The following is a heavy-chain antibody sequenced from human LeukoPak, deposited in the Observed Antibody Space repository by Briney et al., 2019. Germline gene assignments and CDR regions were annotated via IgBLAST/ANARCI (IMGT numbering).Heavy chain of an antibody. V-gene: IGHV3-15*01. CDR3: STEGLAYCDGDCYS. D-gene: IGHD2-21*02. J-gene: IGHJ5*02. CDR2: IKSKPDGGTT. Sequence: GGSLRLSCAASGFTFSNAWMSWVRQAPGKGLEWVDHIKSKPDGGTTDYAAPVKGRFTISRDDSKNTLYLQMNTLKTEDTAVYYCSTEGLAYCDGDCYSWGQGTLVTVSS. CDR1: GFTFSNAW.